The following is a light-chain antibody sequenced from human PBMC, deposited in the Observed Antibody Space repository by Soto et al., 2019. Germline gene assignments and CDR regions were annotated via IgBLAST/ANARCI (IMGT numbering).Light chain of an antibody. J-gene: IGLJ3*02. Sequence: QSALTQSPSASGSPGQSVTISCTGTSSDVGGYNFVSWYQQHPGKAPKLMIYEVSKRLSGVPDRFSGSKSGNTASLTVSGLQDDDEADYYFTSYAGNLLFGGGTKLTVL. CDR1: SSDVGGYNF. CDR2: EVS. V-gene: IGLV2-8*01. CDR3: TSYAGNLL.